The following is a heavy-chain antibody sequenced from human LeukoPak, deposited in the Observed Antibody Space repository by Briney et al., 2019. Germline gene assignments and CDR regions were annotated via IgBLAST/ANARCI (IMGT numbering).Heavy chain of an antibody. CDR2: INPNSGVT. Sequence: ASVKVSCKASGYTFTGYYMHWMRQAPGQGLEWMGWINPNSGVTNYAQKFQGRVTMTRDTSITTAYMELIRLGSDDTAVYYCARGGVYGNWFDPWGQGTLVTVSS. CDR3: ARGGVYGNWFDP. J-gene: IGHJ5*02. CDR1: GYTFTGYY. D-gene: IGHD2-8*01. V-gene: IGHV1-2*02.